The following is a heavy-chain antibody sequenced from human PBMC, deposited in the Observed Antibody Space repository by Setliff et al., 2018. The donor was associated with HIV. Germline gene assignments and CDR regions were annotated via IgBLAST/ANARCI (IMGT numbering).Heavy chain of an antibody. CDR3: VNPSGAMGDFDS. V-gene: IGHV4-4*09. CDR1: GVSINSHY. J-gene: IGHJ4*02. Sequence: SETLSLTCTVSGVSINSHYWSWIRQPPGKGLEWIGYINTSGSTNFNPSLKSRGTISVDTSKNQFSLKLNSVTAADTAVYYCVNPSGAMGDFDSWGQGTLVTVSS. D-gene: IGHD3-16*01. CDR2: INTSGST.